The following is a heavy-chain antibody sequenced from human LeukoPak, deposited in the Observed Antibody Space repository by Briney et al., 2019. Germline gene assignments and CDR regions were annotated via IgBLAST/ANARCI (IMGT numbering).Heavy chain of an antibody. D-gene: IGHD3-22*01. CDR3: ARAGSGYYPFDD. V-gene: IGHV4-59*01. J-gene: IGHJ4*02. CDR2: VYYSGST. CDR1: GGSISSYY. Sequence: SSETLSLTCTVSGGSISSYYWGWIRQPPGKGLEWIGYVYYSGSTNYNPSLKSRVTISVDTSSNQFSLKLSSVTAADTAVYYCARAGSGYYPFDDWGQGTLVTVSS.